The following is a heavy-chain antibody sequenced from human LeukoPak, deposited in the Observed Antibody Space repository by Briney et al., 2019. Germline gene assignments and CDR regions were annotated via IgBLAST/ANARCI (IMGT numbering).Heavy chain of an antibody. J-gene: IGHJ4*02. V-gene: IGHV3-7*03. CDR3: AREGNDFWSGYYNFDY. D-gene: IGHD3-3*01. Sequence: GGSLRLSCAASGFTFSSYWMSWVRQAPGKGLEWVANIKQDGSEKYYVDSVKGRFTISRDNAKNSLYLQMNSLRAKDTAVYYCAREGNDFWSGYYNFDYWGQGTLVTVSS. CDR2: IKQDGSEK. CDR1: GFTFSSYW.